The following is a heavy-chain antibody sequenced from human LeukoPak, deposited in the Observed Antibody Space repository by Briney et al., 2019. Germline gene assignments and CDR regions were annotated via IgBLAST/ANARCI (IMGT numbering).Heavy chain of an antibody. V-gene: IGHV3-15*01. Sequence: GGSLRLSCPASGFTFSNAWMSWVRQAPGKGLEWVGRIKSKSDGGTADFAAPLKGRFTMSRDDSKNALYPQMNSLKTEDTAVYYCATYTSSYSDYWGQGTLVTV. CDR3: ATYTSSYSDY. CDR1: GFTFSNAW. J-gene: IGHJ4*01. D-gene: IGHD3-22*01. CDR2: IKSKSDGGTA.